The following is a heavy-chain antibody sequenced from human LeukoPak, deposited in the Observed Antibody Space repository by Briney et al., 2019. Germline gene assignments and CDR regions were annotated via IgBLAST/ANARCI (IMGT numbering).Heavy chain of an antibody. D-gene: IGHD1-26*01. CDR1: GFTFSNYG. V-gene: IGHV3-23*01. CDR3: ARASTRSLIYFHY. J-gene: IGHJ4*02. Sequence: GRSLRLSCAASGFTFSNYGMSWVRQAPGKGLEWVSTISGSGGSTYYADSVKGRFTISRDNSKNTLYLQMNSLRAEDTAVYYCARASTRSLIYFHYWGQGTLVTVSS. CDR2: ISGSGGST.